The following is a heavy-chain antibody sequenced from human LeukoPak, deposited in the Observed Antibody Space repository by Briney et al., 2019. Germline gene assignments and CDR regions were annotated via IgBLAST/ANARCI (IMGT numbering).Heavy chain of an antibody. CDR2: IKQDGSEK. D-gene: IGHD1-1*01. V-gene: IGHV3-7*01. J-gene: IGHJ5*02. CDR1: GFTFSRNW. Sequence: PGGSLRLSCAASGFTFSRNWMTWVRQAPGKGLEWVANIKQDGSEKYYVDSVKGRFTISRDNAKNTLYLQMNSLTAEDTAVYYCARSPTNPHIDPSGERKLVTASS. CDR3: ARSPTNPHIDP.